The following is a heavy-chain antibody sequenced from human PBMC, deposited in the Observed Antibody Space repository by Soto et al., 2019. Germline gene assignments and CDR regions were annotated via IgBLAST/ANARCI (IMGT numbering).Heavy chain of an antibody. D-gene: IGHD5-18*01. V-gene: IGHV3-33*08. J-gene: IGHJ4*02. CDR3: ARDLLRYSYGQVDY. CDR2: IWYDGSNK. CDR1: GFTFSTYG. Sequence: GSLRLSCAASGFTFSTYGMHWVRQAPGKGLEWVAVIWYDGSNKYYADSVKGRFTISRDNSKNTLYLQMNSLRAEDTAVYYCARDLLRYSYGQVDYWGQGTLVTVSS.